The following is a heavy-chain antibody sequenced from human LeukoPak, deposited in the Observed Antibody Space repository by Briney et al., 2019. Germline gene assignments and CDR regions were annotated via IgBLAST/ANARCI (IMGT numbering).Heavy chain of an antibody. CDR2: IIPIFGTA. V-gene: IGHV1-69*05. CDR1: GGTFSSYA. CDR3: ARDSALGPEFDY. D-gene: IGHD3-16*01. Sequence: SVKVSCKASGGTFSSYAISWVRQAPGQGLEWMGRIIPIFGTANYAQKFQGRVTITTDEPTSTAYMELHSLRSEDTAVYYCARDSALGPEFDYWGQGTLVTVSS. J-gene: IGHJ4*02.